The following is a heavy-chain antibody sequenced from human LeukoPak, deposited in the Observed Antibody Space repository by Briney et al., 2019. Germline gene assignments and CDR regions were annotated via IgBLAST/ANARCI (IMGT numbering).Heavy chain of an antibody. D-gene: IGHD4-17*01. CDR2: IVVGSGNT. CDR1: GFTFTSSA. Sequence: SVKVSCKASGFTFTSSAVQWVRQARGQRLEWIGWIVVGSGNTNYAQKFQERVTITRDMSTSTAYMELSSLRSEDTAVYHCARLYGDSKYYYYGMDVWGQGTTVTVSS. J-gene: IGHJ6*02. V-gene: IGHV1-58*01. CDR3: ARLYGDSKYYYYGMDV.